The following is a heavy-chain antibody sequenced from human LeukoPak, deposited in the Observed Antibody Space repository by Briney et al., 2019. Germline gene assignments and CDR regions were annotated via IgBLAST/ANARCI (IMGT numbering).Heavy chain of an antibody. CDR2: INHSGST. CDR1: GGSFTGYY. CDR3: ARGPSSGWYPL. Sequence: SETLSLTCAVYGGSFTGYYWSWIRQPPGKGLEWIGEINHSGSTYYTPSLKSRATISVDTSKNQFSLKLSSVTAADTAVYYCARGPSSGWYPLWGQGTLVTVSS. D-gene: IGHD6-19*01. J-gene: IGHJ4*02. V-gene: IGHV4-34*01.